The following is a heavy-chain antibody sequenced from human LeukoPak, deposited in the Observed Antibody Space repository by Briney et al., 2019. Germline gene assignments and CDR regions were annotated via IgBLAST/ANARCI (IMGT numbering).Heavy chain of an antibody. J-gene: IGHJ5*02. CDR3: ARDMFFGVVTNRLDP. CDR1: GFTFSSYS. CDR2: ISSSSSYI. D-gene: IGHD3-3*01. V-gene: IGHV3-21*06. Sequence: PGGSLRLSCAASGFTFSSYSMNWVRQAPGKGLEWVSSISSSSSYIYYADSVKGRFTVSRDDARNSVYLQMNSLRVEDTAVYYCARDMFFGVVTNRLDPWGQGTLVTVSS.